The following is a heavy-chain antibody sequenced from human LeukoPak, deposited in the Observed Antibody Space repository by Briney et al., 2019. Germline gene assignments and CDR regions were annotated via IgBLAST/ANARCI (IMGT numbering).Heavy chain of an antibody. J-gene: IGHJ4*02. D-gene: IGHD3-16*01. CDR2: ISGSGGST. V-gene: IGHV3-23*01. Sequence: GGSLRLSCTPSGFTFRAYWMGWVRQAPGKGLEWVSAISGSGGSTYYADSVKGRFTISRDNSKNTLYLQMNSLRAEDTAVYYCAKDPGGPYGRVFDYWGQGTLVTVSS. CDR1: GFTFRAYW. CDR3: AKDPGGPYGRVFDY.